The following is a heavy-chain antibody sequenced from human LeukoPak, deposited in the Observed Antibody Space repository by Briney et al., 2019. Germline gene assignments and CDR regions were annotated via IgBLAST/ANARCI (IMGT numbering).Heavy chain of an antibody. Sequence: PGGSLRLCCAASGFTLNSYWMHWVRQAPGKGLVWVSRINSDGSDTVYADSVKGRFTISRDNAKNTVYLQANSLRAEDTAVYFCARGNDYGDYWGQGTLVTGSS. V-gene: IGHV3-74*01. CDR3: ARGNDYGDY. J-gene: IGHJ4*02. CDR1: GFTLNSYW. CDR2: INSDGSDT.